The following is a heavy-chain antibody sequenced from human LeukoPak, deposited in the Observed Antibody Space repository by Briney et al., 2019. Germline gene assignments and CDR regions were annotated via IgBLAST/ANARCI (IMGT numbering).Heavy chain of an antibody. J-gene: IGHJ4*02. CDR1: GYTFTSYY. CDR3: ARGPYCSTTTCYEKGFGY. Sequence: GASVKVSCKASGYTFTSYYIHWVRQAPGQGLEWMGIINPSGGSTSYTQKFQGRVTTTRDTSTSTVYMKLSSLRSEDTAVYYCARGPYCSTTTCYEKGFGYWGQGSLVTVSS. CDR2: INPSGGST. D-gene: IGHD2-2*01. V-gene: IGHV1-46*01.